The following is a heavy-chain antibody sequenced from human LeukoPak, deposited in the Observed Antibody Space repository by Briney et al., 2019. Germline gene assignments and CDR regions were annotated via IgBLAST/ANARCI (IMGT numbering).Heavy chain of an antibody. D-gene: IGHD3-22*01. Sequence: KPSETLSLTCTVSGYSISSGYYWGWIRQPPGKGLEWIGSIYHSGSTYYNPSLKSRVTISVDTSKNQFSLKLSSVTAADTAVYYCARGRLHYYDSSGYYPYYFDYWGQGTLVTVSS. CDR2: IYHSGST. CDR3: ARGRLHYYDSSGYYPYYFDY. CDR1: GYSISSGYY. J-gene: IGHJ4*02. V-gene: IGHV4-38-2*02.